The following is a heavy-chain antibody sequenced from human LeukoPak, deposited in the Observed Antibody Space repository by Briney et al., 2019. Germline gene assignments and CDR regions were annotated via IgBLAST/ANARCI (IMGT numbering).Heavy chain of an antibody. J-gene: IGHJ4*02. CDR2: IKQEGSEK. D-gene: IGHD3-10*01. CDR3: AREGILRYYYGSGSPRSVRNFDN. CDR1: GFTSSRYW. Sequence: PGGPLRLSCAASGFTSSRYWMSWVRQAPGKGLEGVANIKQEGSEKYYVDYVKGRFTISRENAKNSLYLQMNSLRAEDTAVYYCAREGILRYYYGSGSPRSVRNFDNWGQGTLVTVSS. V-gene: IGHV3-7*01.